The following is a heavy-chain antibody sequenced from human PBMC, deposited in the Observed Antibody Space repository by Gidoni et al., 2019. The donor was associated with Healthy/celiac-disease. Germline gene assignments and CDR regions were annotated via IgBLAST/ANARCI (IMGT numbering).Heavy chain of an antibody. D-gene: IGHD3-10*01. Sequence: QVQLQESGPGLVKPSETLSLTCTVSGYSISSAYYWGWLRQPPGQGLEWIGSIYHSGSTYYTPTPKSRVTISVDTSKNQSSLKLSAVTAADTAVYYCAREFVVVPPSMVRGVILHKPFDYWGQGTLVTVSS. CDR1: GYSISSAYY. CDR2: IYHSGST. V-gene: IGHV4-38-2*02. CDR3: AREFVVVPPSMVRGVILHKPFDY. J-gene: IGHJ4*02.